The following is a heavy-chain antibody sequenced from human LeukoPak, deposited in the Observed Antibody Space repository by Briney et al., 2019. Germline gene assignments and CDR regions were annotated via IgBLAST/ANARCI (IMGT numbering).Heavy chain of an antibody. D-gene: IGHD6-6*01. V-gene: IGHV1-2*02. CDR3: ARDRQIAARHVDDSV. J-gene: IGHJ4*02. Sequence: GASVKVSCKASGYTFTGYYMHWVRQAPGQGLEWMGWINPNSGGTNYAQKFQGRVTMTRDTSISTAYMELSRLRSDDTAVYYCARDRQIAARHVDDSVWGQGTLVTVSS. CDR1: GYTFTGYY. CDR2: INPNSGGT.